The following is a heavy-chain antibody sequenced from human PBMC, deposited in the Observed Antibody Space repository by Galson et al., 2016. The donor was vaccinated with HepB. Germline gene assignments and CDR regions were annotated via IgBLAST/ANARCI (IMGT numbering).Heavy chain of an antibody. CDR2: IYASGST. D-gene: IGHD5-18*01. CDR1: GVSISAYY. Sequence: SETLSLTCTVSGVSISAYYWNWIRQPAGKGLEWIGLIYASGSTNYESSLASRVTISLDTSKNQFSLKLSSVTAADTAAYYCSRGRRATAKGPTHMDVWGTGTAVTVSS. V-gene: IGHV4-4*07. CDR3: SRGRRATAKGPTHMDV. J-gene: IGHJ6*03.